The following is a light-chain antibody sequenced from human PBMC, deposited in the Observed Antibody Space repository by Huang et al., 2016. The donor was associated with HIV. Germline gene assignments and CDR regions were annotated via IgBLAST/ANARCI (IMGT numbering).Light chain of an antibody. V-gene: IGKV1-5*03. CDR1: QTISTW. Sequence: DIQMTQSPSTLSASVGDRVTITCRASQTISTWLAWYQQKPGRAPKLRIHKASTLESGVPSRFSSSGSGTEFTLTISRLQPDDYATYYCQQYNTYSYTFGQGTKLEIK. CDR3: QQYNTYSYT. CDR2: KAS. J-gene: IGKJ2*01.